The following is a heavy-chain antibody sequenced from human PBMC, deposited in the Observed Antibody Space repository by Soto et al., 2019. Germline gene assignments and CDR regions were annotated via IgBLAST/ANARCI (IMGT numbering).Heavy chain of an antibody. CDR3: ASEFEYGAHSRFDP. V-gene: IGHV1-69*13. Sequence: GASVKFSCKASGGTFSSYAISWVRQAPGQGLEWMGGIIPIFGTANYAQKFQGRVTITADESTSTAYMELSGLRSEDTAVYYCASEFEYGAHSRFDPWGQGTLVTVSS. J-gene: IGHJ5*02. CDR1: GGTFSSYA. D-gene: IGHD4-17*01. CDR2: IIPIFGTA.